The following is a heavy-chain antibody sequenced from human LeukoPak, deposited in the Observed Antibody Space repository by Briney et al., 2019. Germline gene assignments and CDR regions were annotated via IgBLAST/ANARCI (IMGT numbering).Heavy chain of an antibody. J-gene: IGHJ5*02. V-gene: IGHV1-18*04. CDR1: GYTFTSYG. CDR3: ARDRGYGSGSYPPLNWFDP. D-gene: IGHD3-10*01. CDR2: ISAYNGNT. Sequence: ASVKVSCKASGYTFTSYGISWVRQAPGQGLEWMGWISAYNGNTNYAQKLQGRVTMTTDTSTSTVYMELRSLRSDDTAVYYCARDRGYGSGSYPPLNWFDPWGQGTLVTVSS.